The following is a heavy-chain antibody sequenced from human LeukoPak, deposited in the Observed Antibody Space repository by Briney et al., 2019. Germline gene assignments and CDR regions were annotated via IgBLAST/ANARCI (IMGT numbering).Heavy chain of an antibody. CDR2: ISGSGGST. Sequence: PGGSLRLSCAASGFTFSSYAMSWVRQAPGKGLEWVSAISGSGGSTYYADSVKGRFTISRDNSKNTLYLQMNSLRAEDTAVHYCAKGYSSGWYELDYYGMDAWGQGTTVTVSS. V-gene: IGHV3-23*01. CDR3: AKGYSSGWYELDYYGMDA. D-gene: IGHD6-19*01. CDR1: GFTFSSYA. J-gene: IGHJ6*02.